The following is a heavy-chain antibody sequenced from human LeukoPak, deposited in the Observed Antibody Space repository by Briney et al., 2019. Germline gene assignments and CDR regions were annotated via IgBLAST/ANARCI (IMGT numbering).Heavy chain of an antibody. Sequence: SVKVSCKASGGTFSSYAISWVRQAPGQGLEWMGGIIPIFGTANYAQKFQGRVTITTDESTSTAYMELSSLRSEDTAVYYCARGPFQRRPLRWSYYFDYWGQGTLVTVSS. CDR1: GGTFSSYA. D-gene: IGHD4-23*01. CDR3: ARGPFQRRPLRWSYYFDY. J-gene: IGHJ4*02. CDR2: IIPIFGTA. V-gene: IGHV1-69*05.